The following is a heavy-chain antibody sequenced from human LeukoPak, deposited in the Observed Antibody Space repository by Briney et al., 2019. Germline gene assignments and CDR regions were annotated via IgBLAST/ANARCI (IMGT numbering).Heavy chain of an antibody. D-gene: IGHD2-15*01. Sequence: ASVTVSFKSSVYTFTTYGISWVRQAPGQGLEWMGWISGYNGNTHYAQKLQGRVTMTTDTSTSTAYMELRSLRSDDTAVYYCARGPYCSGGTCYSQYFDYWGQGTLVTVSS. CDR2: ISGYNGNT. CDR3: ARGPYCSGGTCYSQYFDY. J-gene: IGHJ4*02. CDR1: VYTFTTYG. V-gene: IGHV1-18*01.